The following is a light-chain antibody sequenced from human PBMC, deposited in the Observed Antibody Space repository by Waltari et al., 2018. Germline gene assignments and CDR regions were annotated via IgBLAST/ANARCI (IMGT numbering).Light chain of an antibody. J-gene: IGKJ2*03. CDR3: MQGTNWPQS. CDR1: QSLVYSDGNIY. Sequence: DVVMTQSPLSLPVTLGQPASLSCRSSQSLVYSDGNIYLNWFQQRPGPSPRRLIYKVSRRDSGVPDRFSGSGSGTDFTLRISRVEAEDVGLYFCMQGTNWPQSFGQGTKLEIK. V-gene: IGKV2-30*01. CDR2: KVS.